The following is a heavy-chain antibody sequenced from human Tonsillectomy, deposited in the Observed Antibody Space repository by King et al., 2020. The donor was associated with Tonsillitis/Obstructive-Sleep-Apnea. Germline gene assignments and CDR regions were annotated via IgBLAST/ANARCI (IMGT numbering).Heavy chain of an antibody. J-gene: IGHJ3*01. CDR3: AVATFSYDGVDL. D-gene: IGHD5-12*01. CDR1: GYTFAVYY. V-gene: IGHV1-2*05. CDR2: INPDSGAT. Sequence: QLVQSGAEVKKPGASVKVSCKASGYTFAVYYVHWVRQAPGQGLEWMGRINPDSGATIYAQKFQGRVTMTSDTSIRTVYMELSRLRSDDTVVYYCAVATFSYDGVDLWGQGTMITVSS.